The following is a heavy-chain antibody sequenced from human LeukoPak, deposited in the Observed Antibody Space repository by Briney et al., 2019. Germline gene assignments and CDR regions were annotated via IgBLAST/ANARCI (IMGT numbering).Heavy chain of an antibody. D-gene: IGHD5-18*01. J-gene: IGHJ4*02. V-gene: IGHV3-73*01. CDR1: GFTFSGSA. Sequence: GGSLRLSCVASGFTFSGSAMHWVRQASGKGLEWVGRIRSKANSYATAYAASVKGRFTVSRDDSQNTAYLQMNSLKTEDTAVYYCARDRDSYGSFDYWGQGTLVTVSS. CDR3: ARDRDSYGSFDY. CDR2: IRSKANSYAT.